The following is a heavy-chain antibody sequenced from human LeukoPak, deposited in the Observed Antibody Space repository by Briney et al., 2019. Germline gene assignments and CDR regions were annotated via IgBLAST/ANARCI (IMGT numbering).Heavy chain of an antibody. D-gene: IGHD6-6*01. J-gene: IGHJ3*02. V-gene: IGHV4-38-2*01. CDR2: IYHSGNT. Sequence: SETLSLTCAVSGYSLSSGYYWGWIRQPPGKGLEWIGSIYHSGNTYYNPSLKSRVIISVDTSKNQFSLKLSSVTAADTAVYYCASDSSSSVDAFDIWGQGTMVTVSS. CDR1: GYSLSSGYY. CDR3: ASDSSSSVDAFDI.